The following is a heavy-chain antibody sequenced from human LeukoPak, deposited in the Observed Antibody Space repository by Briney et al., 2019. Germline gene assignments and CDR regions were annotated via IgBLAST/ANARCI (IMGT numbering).Heavy chain of an antibody. CDR1: GGSISSSSYY. V-gene: IGHV4-39*07. CDR2: IYYSGST. Sequence: PSETLSLTCTVSGGSISSSSYYWGWIRQPPGKGLEWIGSIYYSGSTYYNPSLKSRVTISVDTSKNQFSLKLSSVTAADTAVYYCARRGYSYGYRLFDYWGQGTLVTVSS. J-gene: IGHJ4*02. CDR3: ARRGYSYGYRLFDY. D-gene: IGHD5-18*01.